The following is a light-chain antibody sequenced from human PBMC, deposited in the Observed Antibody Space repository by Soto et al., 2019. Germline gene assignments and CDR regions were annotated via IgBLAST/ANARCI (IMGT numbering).Light chain of an antibody. CDR3: IQALQTPFT. Sequence: DIVMTQSPLSLPVTPGEPASISCRSSQSLLHSSGRYYLDWYLQKPGQSPQLLIYLGSHRASGVXDXCSGSGSGTDFTLTISRVEAEDVGIYYCIQALQTPFTFGGGTRAEIK. CDR1: QSLLHSSGRYY. J-gene: IGKJ4*01. V-gene: IGKV2-28*01. CDR2: LGS.